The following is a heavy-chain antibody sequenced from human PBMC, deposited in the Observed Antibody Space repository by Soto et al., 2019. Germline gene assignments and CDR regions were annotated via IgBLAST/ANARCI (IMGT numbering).Heavy chain of an antibody. V-gene: IGHV4-34*01. CDR3: ARVGFNWNDDYYGMDV. J-gene: IGHJ6*02. D-gene: IGHD1-20*01. CDR2: INHSGST. CDR1: GGSFSGYY. Sequence: QVQLQQWGARLLKPSETMSLTCAVYGGSFSGYYWSWIRQPPGKGLEWIGEINHSGSTNYNPSLKSRVTISVDTSKNQFSLKLSSVTAADTAVYYCARVGFNWNDDYYGMDVWGQVTTVTVSS.